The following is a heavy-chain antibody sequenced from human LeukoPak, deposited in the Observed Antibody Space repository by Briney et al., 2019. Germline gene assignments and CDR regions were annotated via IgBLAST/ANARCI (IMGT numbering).Heavy chain of an antibody. V-gene: IGHV4-61*02. CDR2: IYTSGST. Sequence: NPSETLSLTCTVSGGSISSGSYYWSWIRQPAGKGLEWIGRIYTSGSTNYNPSLKSRVTISVDTSKNQFSLKLSSVTAADTAVYYCAGSTVTTAVGNKYNWFDPWGQGTLVTVSS. D-gene: IGHD4-17*01. CDR1: GGSISSGSYY. CDR3: AGSTVTTAVGNKYNWFDP. J-gene: IGHJ5*02.